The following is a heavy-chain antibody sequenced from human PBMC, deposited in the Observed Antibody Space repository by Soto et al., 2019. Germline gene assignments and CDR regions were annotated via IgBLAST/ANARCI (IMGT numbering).Heavy chain of an antibody. J-gene: IGHJ6*02. V-gene: IGHV4-59*08. Sequence: SETLSLTCTVSGGSISSYYWSWIRQPPGKGLEWIGYIYYSGSTNYNPSLKSRVTISVDTSKNQFSLKLSSVTAADTAVYYCARSTPRYGLAVSAQRTTVTAP. CDR2: IYYSGST. CDR3: ARSTPRYGLAV. CDR1: GGSISSYY.